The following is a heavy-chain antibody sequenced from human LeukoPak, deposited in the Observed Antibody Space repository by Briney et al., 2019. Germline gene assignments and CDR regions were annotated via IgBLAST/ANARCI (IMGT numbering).Heavy chain of an antibody. J-gene: IGHJ3*02. D-gene: IGHD3-22*01. CDR2: INHSGGT. V-gene: IGHV4-34*01. CDR1: GGSFSGYY. Sequence: SETLSLICAVYGGSFSGYYWTWIRQPPGKGLEWIGEINHSGGTNYNPSLKSRVTISVDTSKNQFSLKLSSVTAADTAVYYCARDYYFLGAFDIWGQGTMVTVSS. CDR3: ARDYYFLGAFDI.